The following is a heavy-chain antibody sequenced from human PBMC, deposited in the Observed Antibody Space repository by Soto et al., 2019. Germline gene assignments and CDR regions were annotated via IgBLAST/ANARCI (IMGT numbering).Heavy chain of an antibody. Sequence: ASVKVSCKASGYTFTSYGISWVRQAPGQGLEWMEWISAYNGNTNYAQKLQGRVTMTTDTSTSTAYMELRSLRSDDTAVYYCAEPPHCSGGSCYSNWGQGTLVTVSS. CDR1: GYTFTSYG. D-gene: IGHD2-15*01. CDR3: AEPPHCSGGSCYSN. CDR2: ISAYNGNT. J-gene: IGHJ4*02. V-gene: IGHV1-18*01.